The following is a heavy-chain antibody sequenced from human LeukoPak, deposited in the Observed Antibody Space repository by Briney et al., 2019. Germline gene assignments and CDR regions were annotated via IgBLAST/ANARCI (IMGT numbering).Heavy chain of an antibody. CDR3: AGGRAVAQKQPGLHFAS. CDR1: GYTFTSYG. Sequence: ASVKVSCKASGYTFTSYGISWVRQAPGQGLEWMGWISAYNGNTKYAQKLQDRVTMTTDTSTNTAYMEVRSLTSDDPAVYYCAGGRAVAQKQPGLHFASWGQGTRVIVSS. J-gene: IGHJ4*02. V-gene: IGHV1-18*01. D-gene: IGHD6-19*01. CDR2: ISAYNGNT.